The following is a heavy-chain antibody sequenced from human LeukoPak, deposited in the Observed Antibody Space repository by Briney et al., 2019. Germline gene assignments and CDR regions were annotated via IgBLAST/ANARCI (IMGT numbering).Heavy chain of an antibody. V-gene: IGHV4-30-4*08. J-gene: IGHJ4*02. CDR2: IYYSGST. CDR3: ARSLTIFGVVTD. D-gene: IGHD3-3*01. Sequence: SQTLSLTCTVSGGSISSGDYYWSWIRQPPGKGLEWIGYIYYSGSTYYNPSLKSRVTISVDASKNQFSLKLSSVTAADTAVYYCARSLTIFGVVTDWGQGTLVTVSS. CDR1: GGSISSGDYY.